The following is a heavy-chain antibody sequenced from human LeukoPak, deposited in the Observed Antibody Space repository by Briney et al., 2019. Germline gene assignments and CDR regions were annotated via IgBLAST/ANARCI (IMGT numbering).Heavy chain of an antibody. CDR3: ARADNSKWHNFDY. V-gene: IGHV3-30*04. Sequence: GGSLRLSCAASGFTFSRFAMHWVRQAPGKGLEGVAVTSYDGNIKYYADSVRGRFTISRDNSKNTLYLQMNSLRLEDAAVYYCARADNSKWHNFDYWGQGTLVTVSS. CDR2: TSYDGNIK. CDR1: GFTFSRFA. D-gene: IGHD4-11*01. J-gene: IGHJ4*02.